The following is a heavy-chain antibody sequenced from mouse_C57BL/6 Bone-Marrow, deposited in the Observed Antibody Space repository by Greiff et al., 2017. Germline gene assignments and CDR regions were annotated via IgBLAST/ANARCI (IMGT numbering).Heavy chain of an antibody. CDR1: GFTFSDYG. Sequence: DVKLVESGGGLVKPGGSLKLSCAASGFTFSDYGMHWVRQAPEKGLEWVAYISSGSSTIYYADTVKGRFIISRDNAKNTLFLQMTSLRSEDTAMYYCARRLGRDWFAYWGQGTLVTVSA. D-gene: IGHD4-1*01. J-gene: IGHJ3*01. CDR3: ARRLGRDWFAY. CDR2: ISSGSSTI. V-gene: IGHV5-17*01.